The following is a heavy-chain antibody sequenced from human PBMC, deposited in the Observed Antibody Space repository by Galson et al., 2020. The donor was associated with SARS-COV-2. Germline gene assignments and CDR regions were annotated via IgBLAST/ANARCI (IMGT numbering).Heavy chain of an antibody. V-gene: IGHV4-59*01. Sequence: SETLSLTCTVSGGSISSYYWSWIRQPPGKGLEWIGYIYYSGSTNYNPSLKSRVTISVDTSKNQFSLKLSSVTAADTAVYYCARGERKASRDGYNYLLDYWGQGTLVTVSS. CDR1: GGSISSYY. D-gene: IGHD5-12*01. J-gene: IGHJ4*02. CDR3: ARGERKASRDGYNYLLDY. CDR2: IYYSGST.